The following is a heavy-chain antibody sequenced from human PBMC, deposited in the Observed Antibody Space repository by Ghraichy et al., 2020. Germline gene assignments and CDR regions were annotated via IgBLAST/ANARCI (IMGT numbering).Heavy chain of an antibody. J-gene: IGHJ4*02. D-gene: IGHD3-16*01. CDR2: IKRKSDGETT. CDR1: GITFSDTW. Sequence: GPLRLSCAVSGITFSDTWMSWVRQTPGKGLEWVGRIKRKSDGETTSYAAPVKGRFSIARDDSKSTLYLQMDSLKTEDTGVYYCTSDTEASSSYAHDYWGQGTLVTVSS. CDR3: TSDTEASSSYAHDY. V-gene: IGHV3-15*06.